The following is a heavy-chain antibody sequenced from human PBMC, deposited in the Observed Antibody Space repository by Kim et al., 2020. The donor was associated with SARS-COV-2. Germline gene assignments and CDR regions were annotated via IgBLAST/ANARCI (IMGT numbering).Heavy chain of an antibody. Sequence: ASVKVSCKASGYSFSDYYIHWVRQAPGQGLEWMGMINPSVGSTSYPQKFQGRVTMARDTSTSTVYMEMSSLKSEDTAVYYCARGGRNWTYSPLGYWGQGTLVTVSS. CDR3: ARGGRNWTYSPLGY. D-gene: IGHD1-7*01. V-gene: IGHV1-46*01. J-gene: IGHJ4*02. CDR2: INPSVGST. CDR1: GYSFSDYY.